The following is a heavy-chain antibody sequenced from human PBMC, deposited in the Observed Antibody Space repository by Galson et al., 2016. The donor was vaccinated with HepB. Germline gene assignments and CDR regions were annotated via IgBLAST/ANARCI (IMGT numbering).Heavy chain of an antibody. CDR2: IYHSGST. CDR3: ACATYCGGDCYSLDY. J-gene: IGHJ4*02. D-gene: IGHD2-21*02. CDR1: GGSISSSNW. Sequence: SETLSLTCGVSGGSISSSNWWTWVRQPPGKGLEWIGEIYHSGSTHYNQSLKSRVTISVDKSKNQFSLNLSSVTAADTAVYFCACATYCGGDCYSLDYWGLGTLVAVSS. V-gene: IGHV4-4*02.